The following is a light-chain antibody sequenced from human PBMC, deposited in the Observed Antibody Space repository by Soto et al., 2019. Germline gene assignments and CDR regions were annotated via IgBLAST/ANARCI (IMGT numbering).Light chain of an antibody. CDR3: QHYNSYGT. Sequence: DIQMTQSPSTLSASVGDRVTITCRASQSISDWLAWYQQKPGKAPKLLIYHASSLETGVPSRFSGSGSGTEFTLTISSLQPDDFATYYCQHYNSYGTFGQGTKVDIK. CDR2: HAS. V-gene: IGKV1-5*01. J-gene: IGKJ1*01. CDR1: QSISDW.